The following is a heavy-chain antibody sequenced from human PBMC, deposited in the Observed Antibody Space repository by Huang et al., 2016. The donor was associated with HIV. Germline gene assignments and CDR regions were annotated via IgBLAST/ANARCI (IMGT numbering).Heavy chain of an antibody. Sequence: QILLIESGGGVVQPGRSLSLSCAASGFTFSRYGMHWVRQAPGKGLEWVAGISYDEVNKYYADSVRGRFTISRDNSKNTLYLQMNSLRIEDTAVYYCARGPIRFLAWLLNFDYWGQGALVTVSS. CDR2: ISYDEVNK. J-gene: IGHJ4*02. CDR3: ARGPIRFLAWLLNFDY. D-gene: IGHD3-3*01. CDR1: GFTFSRYG. V-gene: IGHV3-30*03.